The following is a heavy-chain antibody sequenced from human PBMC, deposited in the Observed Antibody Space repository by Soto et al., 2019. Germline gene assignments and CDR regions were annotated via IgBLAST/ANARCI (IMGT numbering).Heavy chain of an antibody. CDR1: GGSFSGYY. CDR2: INHSGST. D-gene: IGHD3-10*01. J-gene: IGHJ6*03. V-gene: IGHV4-34*01. CDR3: ARSSLLWFGESTGGWLGRRLYYMDV. Sequence: SETLSLTCAVYGGSFSGYYWSWIRQPPGKGLEWIGEINHSGSTNYNPSLKSRVTISVDTSKNQFSLKLSSATAADTAVYYCARSSLLWFGESTGGWLGRRLYYMDVWGKGTTVTVSS.